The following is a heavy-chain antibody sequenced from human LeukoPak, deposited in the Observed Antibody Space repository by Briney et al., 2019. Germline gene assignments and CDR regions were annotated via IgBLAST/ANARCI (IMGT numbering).Heavy chain of an antibody. V-gene: IGHV3-64*01. J-gene: IGHJ6*03. CDR1: GFTFSSYW. D-gene: IGHD3-22*01. CDR2: ISSNGGST. Sequence: GGSLRLSCAASGFTFSSYWMSWVRQAPGKGLEYVSAISSNGGSTHYANSVKGRFTISRDNSKNTLYLQMGSLRAEDMAVYYCARDPEYYDSSGGYYYYYYMDVWGKGTTVTVSS. CDR3: ARDPEYYDSSGGYYYYYYMDV.